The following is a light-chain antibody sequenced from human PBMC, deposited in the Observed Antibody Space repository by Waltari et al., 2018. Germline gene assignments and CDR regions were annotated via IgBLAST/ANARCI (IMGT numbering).Light chain of an antibody. CDR1: QCVLYSSNNKNY. CDR2: WAS. CDR3: QQYYSTPRT. Sequence: DIVMTQSPDSLAVSLGERAPINCKSSQCVLYSSNNKNYLAWYQQKPGQPPKLLIYWASTRESGVPDRFRGSGSGTDFTLTISSLQAEDVAVYYCQQYYSTPRTFGQGTKVEIK. J-gene: IGKJ1*01. V-gene: IGKV4-1*01.